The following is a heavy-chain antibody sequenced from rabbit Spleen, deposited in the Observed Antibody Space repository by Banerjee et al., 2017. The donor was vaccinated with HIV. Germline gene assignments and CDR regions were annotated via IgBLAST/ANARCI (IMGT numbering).Heavy chain of an antibody. D-gene: IGHD8-1*01. CDR2: IFSSSDIT. J-gene: IGHJ6*01. CDR1: GFSFSSSYY. Sequence: QEQLEESGGGLVQPEGSLTLTCKASGFSFSSSYYMYWVRQAPGKGLEWIGCIFSSSDITWYATWAKGRFTISKTSSTTVTLQMTSLTDADTATYFCARDTGSSFSSYGMDLWGPGTLVTVS. V-gene: IGHV1S45*01. CDR3: ARDTGSSFSSYGMDL.